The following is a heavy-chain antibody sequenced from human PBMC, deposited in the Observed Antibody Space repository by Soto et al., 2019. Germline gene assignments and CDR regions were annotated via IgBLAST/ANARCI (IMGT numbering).Heavy chain of an antibody. Sequence: QVQLQQWGAGPLRPLETLSLTCGVSGGSFSGYYWAWIRQSPGKGLEWIGEINDRGSINYNPSLKSQVSIYVVTSKNHYSLNLRSVTAADTAVYYCARESHDMLTGPPWVWYFDLWGRGTLVTVSS. CDR1: GGSFSGYY. CDR3: ARESHDMLTGPPWVWYFDL. D-gene: IGHD3-9*01. V-gene: IGHV4-34*01. CDR2: INDRGSI. J-gene: IGHJ2*01.